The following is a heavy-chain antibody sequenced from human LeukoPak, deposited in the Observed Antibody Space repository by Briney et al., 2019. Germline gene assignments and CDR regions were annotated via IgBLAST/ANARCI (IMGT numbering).Heavy chain of an antibody. Sequence: GGSLRLSCAASGFTFISYAMTWVRQAPGKGLEWVAAINGGGDATNYADSVKGRFTISRDNSKNTVYLQMTNLRAEDTAVYYCAKGYIQLWWFDYWGQGTLVTVSS. CDR3: AKGYIQLWWFDY. D-gene: IGHD2-21*01. CDR2: INGGGDAT. V-gene: IGHV3-23*01. CDR1: GFTFISYA. J-gene: IGHJ4*02.